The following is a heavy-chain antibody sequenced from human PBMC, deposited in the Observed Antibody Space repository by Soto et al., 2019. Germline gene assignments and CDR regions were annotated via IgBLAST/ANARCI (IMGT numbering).Heavy chain of an antibody. CDR2: ISSDGSDK. V-gene: IGHV3-30*18. J-gene: IGHJ3*02. CDR1: GFTFSIYG. CDR3: AKVMSMKRVGGDALDI. D-gene: IGHD1-26*01. Sequence: QVQLVESGGGVVQPGRSLRLSCAASGFTFSIYGMHWVRQAPGKGLEWVTIISSDGSDKNYVDSVKGRFTISRDNSKNTLYLQMNSLRAEDTAVYYCAKVMSMKRVGGDALDIWGQGTMVTVSS.